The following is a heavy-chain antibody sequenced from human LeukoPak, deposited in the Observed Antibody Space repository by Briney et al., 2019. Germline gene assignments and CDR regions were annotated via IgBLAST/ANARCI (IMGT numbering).Heavy chain of an antibody. CDR1: GGSISSDY. Sequence: SETLSLTCTVSGGSISSDYWSWIRQPPGKRLEWIGYIHYSGATNYNPSLKSRVTISVDTSKNQFSLKLSSVTAADTALHYCATLRGASTAVFDSWGQGTLVTVSS. D-gene: IGHD2-21*02. CDR2: IHYSGAT. V-gene: IGHV4-59*08. CDR3: ATLRGASTAVFDS. J-gene: IGHJ4*02.